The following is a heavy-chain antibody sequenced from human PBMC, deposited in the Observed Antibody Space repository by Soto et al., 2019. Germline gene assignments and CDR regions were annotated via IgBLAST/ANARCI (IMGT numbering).Heavy chain of an antibody. Sequence: TLSLTCTVSGGSISSGGSYWGWIRQPPGKGLEWIGYIYYSGNTYFNPSLKSRVTLSVDTSKNQFSLNLSSVTAADTAVYYCVRYCSTTKCPFDYWGQGTLVTVSS. CDR1: GGSISSGGSY. V-gene: IGHV4-30-4*01. D-gene: IGHD2-2*01. J-gene: IGHJ4*02. CDR2: IYYSGNT. CDR3: VRYCSTTKCPFDY.